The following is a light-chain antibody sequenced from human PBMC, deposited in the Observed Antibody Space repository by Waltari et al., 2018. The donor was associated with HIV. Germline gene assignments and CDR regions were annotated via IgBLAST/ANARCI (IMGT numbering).Light chain of an antibody. CDR2: GAS. V-gene: IGKV3-15*01. CDR1: ESVNID. CDR3: QQYNNWPPAWT. J-gene: IGKJ1*01. Sequence: EIVMTQSPVTLSASPGERVTLSCRASESVNIDLAWYQQKPGHAPRLLIHGASTRATGIPPRFSGSGSGTQFTLTISSLQSEDCAVDYCQQYNNWPPAWTFGRGTRVEI.